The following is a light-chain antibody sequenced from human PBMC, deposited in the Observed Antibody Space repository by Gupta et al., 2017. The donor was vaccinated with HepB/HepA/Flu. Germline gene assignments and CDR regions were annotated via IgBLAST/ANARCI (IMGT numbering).Light chain of an antibody. V-gene: IGLV2-8*01. Sequence: QSALTQPPSASGSPAQSVPISCPGSNTDVGSYNFVSWFQQHPGKAPRLLIYEVAKRPSGVPDRFSGSKSGNTASLTVSGLQADDEADYYCFSYAGGDNWVFGTGTKVTVL. CDR1: NTDVGSYNF. CDR2: EVA. CDR3: FSYAGGDNWV. J-gene: IGLJ1*01.